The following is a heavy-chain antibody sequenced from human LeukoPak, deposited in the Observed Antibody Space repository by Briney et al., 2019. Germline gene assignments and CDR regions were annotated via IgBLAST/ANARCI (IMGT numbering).Heavy chain of an antibody. Sequence: PLETLSLTCTVSGGSISSYYWSWIRQPPGKGREWIGYIHYSGNTNYNPSLTSRVTISEDTSKNQFSLKLRSVTAADTAVYYCARYYCSSSSCYTWWFDPWAQGTLVTGSS. CDR1: GGSISSYY. CDR2: IHYSGNT. V-gene: IGHV4-59*01. CDR3: ARYYCSSSSCYTWWFDP. J-gene: IGHJ5*02. D-gene: IGHD2-2*02.